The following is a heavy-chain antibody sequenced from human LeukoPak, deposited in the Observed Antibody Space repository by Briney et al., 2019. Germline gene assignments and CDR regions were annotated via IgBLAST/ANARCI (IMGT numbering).Heavy chain of an antibody. CDR2: INHSGST. V-gene: IGHV4-34*01. D-gene: IGHD3-22*01. Sequence: SETLSLTCAVSGGSISSGGYSWSWIRQPPGKGLEWIGEINHSGSTNYNPSLKSRVTISVDTSKNQFSLRLSSVTAADTAVYYCARGRYYDSSGYSRYYYYYGMDVWGQGTTVTVSS. CDR1: GGSISSGGYS. CDR3: ARGRYYDSSGYSRYYYYYGMDV. J-gene: IGHJ6*02.